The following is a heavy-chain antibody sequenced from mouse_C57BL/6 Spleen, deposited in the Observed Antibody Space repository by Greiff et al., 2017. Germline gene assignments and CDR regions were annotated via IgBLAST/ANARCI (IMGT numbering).Heavy chain of an antibody. J-gene: IGHJ4*01. CDR1: GFTFSDFY. CDR3: ARDDYYGSCMDY. Sequence: EVQGVESGGGLVQSGRSLRLSCATSGFTFSDFYMEWVRQAPGKGLEWIAASRNKANDYTTEYSASVKGLFIVSRDTSQSSLYLQMNALRAEDTAIYYCARDDYYGSCMDYWGQGTSVTVSS. CDR2: SRNKANDYTT. D-gene: IGHD1-1*01. V-gene: IGHV7-1*01.